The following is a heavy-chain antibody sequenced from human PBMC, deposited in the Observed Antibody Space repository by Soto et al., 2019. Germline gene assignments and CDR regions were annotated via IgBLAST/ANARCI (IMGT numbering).Heavy chain of an antibody. CDR3: ARGLLGPGDYYYGMDV. CDR1: GFSFSNYD. V-gene: IGHV3-13*01. D-gene: IGHD3-16*01. Sequence: GGSLRLSCAASGFSFSNYDMHWVRQATGKGLEWVSAIGAAGDTYYPGSVNGRFTISRENAKYTFYLHMNNLTAGDTAVYYCARGLLGPGDYYYGMDVWGQGTTVTVSS. J-gene: IGHJ6*02. CDR2: IGAAGDT.